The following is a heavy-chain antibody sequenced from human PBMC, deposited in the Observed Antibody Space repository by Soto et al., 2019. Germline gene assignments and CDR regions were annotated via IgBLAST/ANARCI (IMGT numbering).Heavy chain of an antibody. CDR2: ISSNSAYI. CDR1: GFTFRSFT. D-gene: IGHD6-13*01. J-gene: IGHJ5*02. Sequence: GGSLRLSCAASGFTFRSFTMNGVRQAPGKGLEWVSTISSNSAYIYYTDALRGRFTISRDNAKNSLHLQMNSLRAEDTAVYYCTRDASRDSSARGWFDPWGPGTLVTVSS. CDR3: TRDASRDSSARGWFDP. V-gene: IGHV3-21*01.